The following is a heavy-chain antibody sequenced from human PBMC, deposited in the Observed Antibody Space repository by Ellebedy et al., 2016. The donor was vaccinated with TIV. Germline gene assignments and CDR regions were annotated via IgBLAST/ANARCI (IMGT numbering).Heavy chain of an antibody. CDR2: INHSGST. CDR3: ARGPILYGSGSYYLYDAFDI. V-gene: IGHV4-34*01. CDR1: GGSFSGYY. Sequence: SETLSLXCAVYGGSFSGYYWSWIRQPPGKGLEWIGEINHSGSTNYNPSLKSRVTISVDTSKNQFSLKLSSVTAADTAVYYCARGPILYGSGSYYLYDAFDIWGQGTMVTVSS. D-gene: IGHD3-10*01. J-gene: IGHJ3*02.